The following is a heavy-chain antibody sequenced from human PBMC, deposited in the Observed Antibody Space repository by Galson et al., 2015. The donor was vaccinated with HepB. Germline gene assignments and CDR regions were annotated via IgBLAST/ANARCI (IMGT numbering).Heavy chain of an antibody. D-gene: IGHD3-22*01. Sequence: SLRLSCAASGFTFSSYGMHWVRQAPGKGLEWVAVIWYDGSNKYYADSVKGRFTISRDNSKNTLYLQMNSLRAEDTALYYCARVYADYYDSSGYSNDAFDIWGQGTMVTVSS. CDR1: GFTFSSYG. CDR3: ARVYADYYDSSGYSNDAFDI. V-gene: IGHV3-33*08. CDR2: IWYDGSNK. J-gene: IGHJ3*02.